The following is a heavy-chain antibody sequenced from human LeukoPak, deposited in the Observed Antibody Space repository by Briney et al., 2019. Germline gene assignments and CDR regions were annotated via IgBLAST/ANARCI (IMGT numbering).Heavy chain of an antibody. CDR2: INHSGST. D-gene: IGHD6-19*01. V-gene: IGHV4-34*01. Sequence: PSETLSLTCAVYGGSFSGYYWSWIRQPPGKGLEGIGEINHSGSTNYNPSLKSRVTISVDTSKNQFSLKLSSVTAADTAVYYCARVGSGWYKTFDYWGQGTLVTVSS. CDR1: GGSFSGYY. CDR3: ARVGSGWYKTFDY. J-gene: IGHJ4*02.